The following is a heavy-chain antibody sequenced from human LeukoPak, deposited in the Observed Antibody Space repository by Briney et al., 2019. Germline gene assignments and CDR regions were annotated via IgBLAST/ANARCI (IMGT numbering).Heavy chain of an antibody. V-gene: IGHV4-34*01. Sequence: PSETLSLTCAVYGGSFSGYYWSWIRQPPGKGLEWIGEINHSGSTNYNPSLKSRVTISVDTSKNQFSLKLSSVTAADTAVYYCARRRRQLRYFDWSGFDYWGQGTLVTVSS. CDR3: ARRRRQLRYFDWSGFDY. D-gene: IGHD3-9*01. J-gene: IGHJ4*02. CDR1: GGSFSGYY. CDR2: INHSGST.